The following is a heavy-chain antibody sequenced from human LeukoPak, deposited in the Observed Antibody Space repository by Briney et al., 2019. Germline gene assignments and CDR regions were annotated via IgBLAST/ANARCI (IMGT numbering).Heavy chain of an antibody. V-gene: IGHV3-23*01. CDR2: SSGSGRDA. CDR1: GFTFSTSD. Sequence: GGSLRLPCAASGFTFSTSDMSWVRQAPGKGLEWVSASSGSGRDAYYADSVKGRFTTSRDNSKNTLYLQMNSLRAEDTAVYYCAKSRGRYYYDSSGYFNWGQGTLVTVSS. D-gene: IGHD3-22*01. CDR3: AKSRGRYYYDSSGYFN. J-gene: IGHJ4*02.